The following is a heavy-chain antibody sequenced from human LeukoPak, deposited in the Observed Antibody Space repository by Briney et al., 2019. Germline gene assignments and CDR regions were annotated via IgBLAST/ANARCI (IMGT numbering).Heavy chain of an antibody. V-gene: IGHV3-30-3*01. Sequence: PGGSLRLSCAASGFTFNHYALHWARQAPGKGLEWVALISYDGTDKYYAESVKGRFTISRDNSKNTLYLQMNSLRPEDTALYYCVRGRYYYETSGYPDYWGQGTLVTVSS. CDR2: ISYDGTDK. J-gene: IGHJ4*02. D-gene: IGHD3-22*01. CDR3: VRGRYYYETSGYPDY. CDR1: GFTFNHYA.